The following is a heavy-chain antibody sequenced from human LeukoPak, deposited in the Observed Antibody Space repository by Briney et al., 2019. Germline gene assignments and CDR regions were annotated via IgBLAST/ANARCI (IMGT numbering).Heavy chain of an antibody. D-gene: IGHD4-23*01. V-gene: IGHV4-39*01. J-gene: IGHJ4*02. CDR2: IYHSGST. CDR3: ARGTVRTTVVTPGDYYFDY. CDR1: GGSISSGSYY. Sequence: SETLSLTCTVSGGSISSGSYYWGWIRQPPGKGLEWIGSIYHSGSTHYNPSLKSRVTISVDTSKNQFSLKLSSVTAADTAVYYCARGTVRTTVVTPGDYYFDYWGQGTQVTVSS.